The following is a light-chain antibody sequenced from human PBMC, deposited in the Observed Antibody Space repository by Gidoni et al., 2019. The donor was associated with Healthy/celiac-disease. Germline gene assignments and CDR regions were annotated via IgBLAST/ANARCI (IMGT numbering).Light chain of an antibody. CDR1: QSVSSN. CDR3: QQYNNWPPWT. Sequence: TQSPATLSVSPGERATLSCRASQSVSSNLAWYQQKPGQAPRLLIYGASTRATGIPARFSGSGSGTEFTLTISSLQSEDFAVYYCQQYNNWPPWTFXQXTKVEIK. CDR2: GAS. V-gene: IGKV3-15*01. J-gene: IGKJ1*01.